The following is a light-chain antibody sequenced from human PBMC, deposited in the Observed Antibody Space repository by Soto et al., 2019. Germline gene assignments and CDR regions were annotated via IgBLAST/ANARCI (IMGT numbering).Light chain of an antibody. Sequence: EIVLTQSPATLSLSPGERATLSCRASRSVTTFLAWYQQKPGQAPRPLIYDASKRATGVPTRFSGSGSGTDFTLTISSLEPEDFAVYHCQQRTNWPLTFGGGTKVERK. V-gene: IGKV3-11*01. CDR3: QQRTNWPLT. J-gene: IGKJ4*01. CDR2: DAS. CDR1: RSVTTF.